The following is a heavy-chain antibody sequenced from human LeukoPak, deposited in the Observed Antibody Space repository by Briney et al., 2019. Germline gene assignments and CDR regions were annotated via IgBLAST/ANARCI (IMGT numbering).Heavy chain of an antibody. J-gene: IGHJ4*02. Sequence: SETLSLTCAVSGGSISSSNWWSWVRQPPGKGLEWIGEIYHSGSTNYNPSLKSRVTISVDKSKNQFSLKLSSVTAADTAVYYCARGLYDSSGYSTWGGYYFDYWGQGTLVTVSS. D-gene: IGHD3-22*01. CDR1: GGSISSSNW. CDR2: IYHSGST. V-gene: IGHV4-4*02. CDR3: ARGLYDSSGYSTWGGYYFDY.